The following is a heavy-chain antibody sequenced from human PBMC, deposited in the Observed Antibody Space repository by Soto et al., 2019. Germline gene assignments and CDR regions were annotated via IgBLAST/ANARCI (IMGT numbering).Heavy chain of an antibody. Sequence: QVQLVESGGGVVQPGRSLRLSCAASGFTFSSYGMHWFRQAPGKGLEWVALISYDESDKYYADSVKGRFTISRDNSKNTLYLQMNSLRVEDTAVYYCGAGQYFSDYWGQGTLVTVSS. CDR2: ISYDESDK. CDR3: GAGQYFSDY. D-gene: IGHD6-13*01. V-gene: IGHV3-30*03. CDR1: GFTFSSYG. J-gene: IGHJ4*02.